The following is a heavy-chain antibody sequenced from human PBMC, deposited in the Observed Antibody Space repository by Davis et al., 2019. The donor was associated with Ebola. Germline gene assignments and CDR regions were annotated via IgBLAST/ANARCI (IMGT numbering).Heavy chain of an antibody. CDR1: GFTFSSYG. CDR2: IWYDGSNK. D-gene: IGHD1-14*01. Sequence: GESLKISCAASGFTFSSYGMHWVRQAPGKGLEWVAVIWYDGSNKYYADSVKGRFTISRDNSKNTLYLQMNSLRAEDTAVYYCAREGPEDAFDIWVQGTMVTVSS. V-gene: IGHV3-33*01. CDR3: AREGPEDAFDI. J-gene: IGHJ3*02.